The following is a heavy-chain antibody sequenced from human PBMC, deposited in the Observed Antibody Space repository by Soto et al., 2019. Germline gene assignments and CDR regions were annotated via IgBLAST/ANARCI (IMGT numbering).Heavy chain of an antibody. Sequence: EVQLVESGGGLIQPGGSLRLSCAASGFTVSSNYMTWVRQAPGKGLEWVSVIYSGGSTYYADSVKGRFTISRDNSKNTLYLQMNSLRVEDTAVYYCTRGNCGGDCYPFDHWGQGTLVTVSS. CDR2: IYSGGST. D-gene: IGHD2-21*02. J-gene: IGHJ4*02. V-gene: IGHV3-53*01. CDR1: GFTVSSNY. CDR3: TRGNCGGDCYPFDH.